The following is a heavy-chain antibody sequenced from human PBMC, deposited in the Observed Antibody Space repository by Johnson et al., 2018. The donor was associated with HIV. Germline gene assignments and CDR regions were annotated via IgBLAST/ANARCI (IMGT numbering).Heavy chain of an antibody. Sequence: QVQLVESGGGVVQPVGSLRLSCAASGFTFNNYGMHWVRQSPGKGLEWVAFIRFDETIKYYGDSVKGRFTISRDNSKNTLYLQMNSLRVEDTAVYYCAKAVGGYAFDIWGQGTMVTVSS. CDR1: GFTFNNYG. V-gene: IGHV3-30*02. CDR3: AKAVGGYAFDI. J-gene: IGHJ3*02. CDR2: IRFDETIK. D-gene: IGHD1-26*01.